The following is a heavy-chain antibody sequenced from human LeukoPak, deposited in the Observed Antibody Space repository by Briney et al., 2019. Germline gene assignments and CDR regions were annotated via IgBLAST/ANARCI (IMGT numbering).Heavy chain of an antibody. CDR2: ISGSGGST. D-gene: IGHD1-1*01. V-gene: IGHV3-23*01. CDR1: GFTFDDYG. J-gene: IGHJ6*03. Sequence: GGSLRLSCAASGFTFDDYGMSWVRQAPGKGLEWVSAISGSGGSTYYADSVKGRFTISRDNSKNTLYLQMNSLRAEDTAVYYCAKNEALEAVYYIDVWGKGTTVTVSS. CDR3: AKNEALEAVYYIDV.